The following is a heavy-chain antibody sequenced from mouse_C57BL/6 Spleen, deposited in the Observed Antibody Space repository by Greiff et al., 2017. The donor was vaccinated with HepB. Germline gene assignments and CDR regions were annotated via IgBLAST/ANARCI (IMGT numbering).Heavy chain of an antibody. J-gene: IGHJ3*01. CDR2: INPNNGGT. CDR1: GYTFTDYN. CDR3: TRGYDGYYVAWFAY. V-gene: IGHV1-18*01. D-gene: IGHD2-3*01. Sequence: SGPELVKPGASVKIPCKASGYTFTDYNMDWVKQSHGKSLEWIGDINPNNGGTIYNQKFKGKATLTVDKSSSTAYMELRSLTSEDTAVYYCTRGYDGYYVAWFAYWGQGTLVTVSA.